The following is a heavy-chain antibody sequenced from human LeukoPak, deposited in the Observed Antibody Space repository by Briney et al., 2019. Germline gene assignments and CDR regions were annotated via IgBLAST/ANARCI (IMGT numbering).Heavy chain of an antibody. V-gene: IGHV1-46*01. CDR3: ASGSSRHYYYYMDV. D-gene: IGHD1-26*01. CDR2: INPSGGST. J-gene: IGHJ6*03. Sequence: GASLKDSCKASGCTVTRYYRHWGRQAHGKGLEWMGIINPSGGSTSYAQKFQGRVTMTRDMSTSTVYMELSSLRSEDTAVYYCASGSSRHYYYYMDVWGKGTTVTVSS. CDR1: GCTVTRYY.